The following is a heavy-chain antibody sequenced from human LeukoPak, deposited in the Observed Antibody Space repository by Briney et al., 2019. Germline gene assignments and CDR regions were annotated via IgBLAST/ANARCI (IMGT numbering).Heavy chain of an antibody. D-gene: IGHD3-10*01. V-gene: IGHV3-7*01. CDR1: GFTFSSFW. J-gene: IGHJ4*02. CDR3: ARGRTGDY. Sequence: PGGSLRLSCAAPGFTFSSFWMSWVRQAPGKGLEWVANIKQDGSEKYYVDSVKGRFTISRDNAKNSLYLQMNSLRAEDTAVYYCARGRTGDYWGQGTLVTVSS. CDR2: IKQDGSEK.